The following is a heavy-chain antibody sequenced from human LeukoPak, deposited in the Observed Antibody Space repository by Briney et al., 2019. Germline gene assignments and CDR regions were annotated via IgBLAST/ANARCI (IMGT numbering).Heavy chain of an antibody. Sequence: ASVKVSCKTSGYTFTGYDINWVRQAAGQGFEWMGWTNPNSGDTVYAHILQGRITITRDSSTATVFMELSSLRSEDTAMYYCARGRLNGNVDFWGQGTPVTVSS. D-gene: IGHD1-20*01. J-gene: IGHJ4*02. CDR3: ARGRLNGNVDF. CDR1: GYTFTGYD. V-gene: IGHV1-8*01. CDR2: TNPNSGDT.